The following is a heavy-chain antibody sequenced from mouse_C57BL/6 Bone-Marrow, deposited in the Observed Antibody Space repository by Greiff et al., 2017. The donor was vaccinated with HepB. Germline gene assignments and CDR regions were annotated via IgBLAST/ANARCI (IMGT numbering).Heavy chain of an antibody. Sequence: EVKLVESGGGLVKPGGSLKLSCAASGFTFSSYAMSWVRQTPEKRLEWVATISDGGSYTYYPDNVKGRFTISRDNAKNNLYLQMSHLKSEDTAMYYCARSPQLTPFMDYWGQGTSVTVSS. CDR1: GFTFSSYA. D-gene: IGHD2-13*01. CDR3: ARSPQLTPFMDY. J-gene: IGHJ4*01. V-gene: IGHV5-4*03. CDR2: ISDGGSYT.